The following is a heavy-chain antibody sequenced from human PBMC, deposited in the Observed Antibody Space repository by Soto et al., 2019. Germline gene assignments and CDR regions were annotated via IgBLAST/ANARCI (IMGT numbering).Heavy chain of an antibody. D-gene: IGHD4-17*01. J-gene: IGHJ6*03. V-gene: IGHV1-18*01. Sequence: QVQLVQSGAEVKKPGASVKVSCKASGYTFTSSGITWVRQAPGQGVEWMGRISAYNGNTNYAQKLQGRVTMTTDTATSTAYMELRSLRSDDTAVYYCARLPDGDYDTGEYYYYYYYMDVWGKGTTVTVSS. CDR3: ARLPDGDYDTGEYYYYYYYMDV. CDR2: ISAYNGNT. CDR1: GYTFTSSG.